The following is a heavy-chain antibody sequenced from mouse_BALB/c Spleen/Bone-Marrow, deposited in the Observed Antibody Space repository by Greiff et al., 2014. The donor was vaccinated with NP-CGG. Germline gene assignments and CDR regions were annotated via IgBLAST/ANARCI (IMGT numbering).Heavy chain of an antibody. CDR1: GYTFTDYE. D-gene: IGHD2-14*01. Sequence: QVQLQQSGAELVRPGASVTLSCKASGYTFTDYEMHWVKQTPVHGLEWIGAIDPETGGTAYNQKFKGKATLTADKSSSTAYMELRSLTSEDSAVYYGTRYYRYWYFDVWGAGTTVTVSS. CDR2: IDPETGGT. V-gene: IGHV1-15*01. CDR3: TRYYRYWYFDV. J-gene: IGHJ1*01.